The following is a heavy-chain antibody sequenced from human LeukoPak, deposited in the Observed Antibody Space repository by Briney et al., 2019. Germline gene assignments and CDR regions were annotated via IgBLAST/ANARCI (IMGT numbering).Heavy chain of an antibody. CDR1: GFTFSSYS. CDR2: ISSSSSYI. CDR3: ARSYCTNGVCYTIPYDAFDI. J-gene: IGHJ3*02. V-gene: IGHV3-21*01. Sequence: GGSLRLSCAASGFTFSSYSMNWVRQAPGKGLEWVSSISSSSSYIYYADPVKGRFTISRDNAKNSLYLQMNSLRAEDTAVYYCARSYCTNGVCYTIPYDAFDIWGQGTMVTVSS. D-gene: IGHD2-8*01.